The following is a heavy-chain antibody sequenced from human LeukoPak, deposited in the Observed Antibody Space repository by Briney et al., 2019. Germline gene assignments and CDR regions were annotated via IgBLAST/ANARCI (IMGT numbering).Heavy chain of an antibody. J-gene: IGHJ4*02. Sequence: SETLSLTCAVYGGSFSGYYWSWIRQPPGKGLEWIGEINHSGSTNYKPSLKSRVTISVDTSKNQFSLRLSSVTAADTAVYYCARGLTGSRRYFDSWGQGTLVTVSS. D-gene: IGHD3-10*01. CDR1: GGSFSGYY. CDR2: INHSGST. V-gene: IGHV4-34*01. CDR3: ARGLTGSRRYFDS.